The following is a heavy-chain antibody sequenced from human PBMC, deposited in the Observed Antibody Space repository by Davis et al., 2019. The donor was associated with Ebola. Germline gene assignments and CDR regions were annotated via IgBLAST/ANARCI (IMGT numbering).Heavy chain of an antibody. CDR3: ARASDIVVVVAAMPSFDI. J-gene: IGHJ3*02. CDR2: ISSSGSTI. D-gene: IGHD2-15*01. Sequence: PGGSLRLSCEASAFTFSDYYMSWIRQAPGKGLEWLSYISSSGSTIYYADSVKGRFTISRDNAKNSMYLQMNSLRAEDTAVYYCARASDIVVVVAAMPSFDIWGQGTVVTVSS. CDR1: AFTFSDYY. V-gene: IGHV3-11*01.